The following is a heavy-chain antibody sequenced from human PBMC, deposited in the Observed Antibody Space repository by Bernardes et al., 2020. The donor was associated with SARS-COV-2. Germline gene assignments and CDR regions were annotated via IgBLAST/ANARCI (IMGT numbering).Heavy chain of an antibody. CDR3: ARVLIAVAGTVRFFDL. Sequence: GGSLRLSCAASGFTFSTYNMHWVRQAPGKGLEWVSSITGSHNYIDYADSLKGRFTISRDNAKNSLYLQMNSLRAEDTAVYYCARVLIAVAGTVRFFDLWGRGTLVTVSS. D-gene: IGHD6-19*01. J-gene: IGHJ2*01. CDR1: GFTFSTYN. CDR2: ITGSHNYI. V-gene: IGHV3-21*01.